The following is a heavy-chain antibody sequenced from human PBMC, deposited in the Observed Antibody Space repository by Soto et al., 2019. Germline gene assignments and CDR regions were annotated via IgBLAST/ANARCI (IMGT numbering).Heavy chain of an antibody. D-gene: IGHD1-1*01. Sequence: QVQLVQSGAEVKKPGSSVRVSCKASGDTFSRYTVNWVRQAPRQGLEWMGGIIPRFGTTNFAPTLQGRVTITADESTNTVYRELSRLRSEDTALYFCARGRGLYNSGRSQLDYWGQGTLVTVSS. V-gene: IGHV1-69*01. CDR1: GDTFSRYT. J-gene: IGHJ4*02. CDR3: ARGRGLYNSGRSQLDY. CDR2: IIPRFGTT.